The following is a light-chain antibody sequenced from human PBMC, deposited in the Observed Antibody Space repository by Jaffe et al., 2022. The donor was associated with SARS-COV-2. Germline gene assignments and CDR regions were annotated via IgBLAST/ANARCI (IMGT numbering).Light chain of an antibody. CDR2: GNN. CDR1: SSNIGAGYD. V-gene: IGLV1-40*01. Sequence: QSLLTQPPSVSGAPGQRVTISCTGSSSNIGAGYDVHWYQQFPGIAPKLLIYGNNRRPSGVPDRFSGSKSGTSASLAISGLQAEDEAEYYCQSYDSSLSASVFGGGTKLTVL. CDR3: QSYDSSLSASV. J-gene: IGLJ3*02.